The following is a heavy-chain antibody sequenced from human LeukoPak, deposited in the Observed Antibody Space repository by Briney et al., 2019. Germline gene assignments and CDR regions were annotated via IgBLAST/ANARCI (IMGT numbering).Heavy chain of an antibody. Sequence: GASVKVSCKASGYTFTSYGISWVRQAPGQGLEWMGWISAYNGNTNYAQKPQGRVTMTTDTSTSTAYMELRSLRSDDTAVYYCARDEQMVAATPTPLDYWGQGTLATVSS. D-gene: IGHD2-15*01. CDR2: ISAYNGNT. J-gene: IGHJ4*02. CDR1: GYTFTSYG. CDR3: ARDEQMVAATPTPLDY. V-gene: IGHV1-18*01.